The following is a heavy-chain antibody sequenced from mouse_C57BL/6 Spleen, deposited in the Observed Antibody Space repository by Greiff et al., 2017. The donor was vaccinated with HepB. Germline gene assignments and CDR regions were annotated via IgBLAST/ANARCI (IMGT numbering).Heavy chain of an antibody. CDR1: GFTFTTYA. Sequence: EVQVVESGGGLVQPKGSLKLSCAASGFTFTTYAMHWVRQAPGKGLEWVARIRSKSSNYATYYADSVKDRFTISRDDSQIKLYLQMNNLKTEDTAIYYCVRGYYGNYDWYFDVWGTGTTVTVAS. V-gene: IGHV10-3*01. CDR2: IRSKSSNYAT. J-gene: IGHJ1*03. CDR3: VRGYYGNYDWYFDV. D-gene: IGHD2-1*01.